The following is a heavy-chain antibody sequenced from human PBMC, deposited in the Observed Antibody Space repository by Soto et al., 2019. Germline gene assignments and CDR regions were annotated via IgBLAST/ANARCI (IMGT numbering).Heavy chain of an antibody. J-gene: IGHJ3*02. CDR1: DGSISSYY. CDR3: ARVYLGRLRWSDTPNDAFDI. Sequence: QVQRQVSGPGLVKPSATLSLTCTVSDGSISSYYWSWIRQPPGKGLDWLCYAFYTGSTNHNPSLKSRVTMSVDTSKNQFSLKLSSVTAADTAVYYCARVYLGRLRWSDTPNDAFDIWGQGTMVTVSS. D-gene: IGHD4-17*01. CDR2: AFYTGST. V-gene: IGHV4-59*12.